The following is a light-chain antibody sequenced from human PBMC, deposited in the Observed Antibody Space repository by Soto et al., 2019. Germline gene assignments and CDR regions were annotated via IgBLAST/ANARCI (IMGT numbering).Light chain of an antibody. V-gene: IGLV2-8*01. CDR3: SSYAGSNNLG. CDR1: SSDVGGYNY. CDR2: EVS. Sequence: QSALTQPPSAYGYPGQSVTISCTGTSSDVGGYNYVSWYQQHPGKAPKLMIYEVSKRPAGVPDRFSGSKSGNTASLTVSGLQAEDEADDSGSSYAGSNNLGFGGGTKGTVL. J-gene: IGLJ2*01.